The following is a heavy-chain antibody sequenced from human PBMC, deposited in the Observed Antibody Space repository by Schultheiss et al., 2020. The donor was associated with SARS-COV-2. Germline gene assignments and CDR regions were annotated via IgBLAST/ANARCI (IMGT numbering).Heavy chain of an antibody. V-gene: IGHV4-61*01. J-gene: IGHJ5*02. Sequence: SQTLSLTCTVSGGSVSSGSYYWSWIRQPPGKGLEWIGYIYYSGSTNYNPSLKSRVTISVDTSKNQFSLRVRSVTATDTAIYYCAHSASSVGWFDPWGQGILVTVSS. CDR1: GGSVSSGSYY. D-gene: IGHD1-26*01. CDR3: AHSASSVGWFDP. CDR2: IYYSGST.